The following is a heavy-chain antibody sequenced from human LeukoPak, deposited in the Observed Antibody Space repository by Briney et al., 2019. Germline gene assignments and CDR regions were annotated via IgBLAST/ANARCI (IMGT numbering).Heavy chain of an antibody. J-gene: IGHJ4*02. CDR3: ARDGPYSGSYYPTGDY. V-gene: IGHV1-18*01. CDR2: ISSYNGNT. Sequence: ASVKVSCKASGYTFTSYGISWVRQAPGQGLEWMGWISSYNGNTNYAQKLQGRVTMTTDTSTSTAYMELRSLRSDDTAVYYCARDGPYSGSYYPTGDYWGQGTLVTVSS. CDR1: GYTFTSYG. D-gene: IGHD1-26*01.